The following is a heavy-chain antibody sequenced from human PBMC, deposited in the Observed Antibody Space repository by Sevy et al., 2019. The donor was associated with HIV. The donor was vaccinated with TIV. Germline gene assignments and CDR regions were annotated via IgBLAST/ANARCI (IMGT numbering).Heavy chain of an antibody. V-gene: IGHV3-48*01. Sequence: GGSLRLSCAASGFTFSSYSMNWVRQAPGKGLEWVSYISSSSTIYYADSVKGRFTISRDNAKNSLYLQMNSLRAEDTAVYYCARTSALGLHLGEPFDYWGQGTLVTVSS. D-gene: IGHD3-16*01. CDR1: GFTFSSYS. J-gene: IGHJ4*02. CDR3: ARTSALGLHLGEPFDY. CDR2: ISSSSTI.